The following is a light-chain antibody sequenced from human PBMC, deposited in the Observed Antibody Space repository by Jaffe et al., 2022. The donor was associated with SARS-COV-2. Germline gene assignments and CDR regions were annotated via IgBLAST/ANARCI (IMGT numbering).Light chain of an antibody. V-gene: IGKV3-11*01. CDR2: DVF. J-gene: IGKJ3*01. Sequence: ETVLTQSPATLSLSPGERATLSCRASQTISSYLVWYQQKPGQAPRLLIYDVFNRATGIPARFSGSGSGTDFTLTISSLEPEDFAVYYCQQRVNWPFTFGPGTKVDFK. CDR1: QTISSY. CDR3: QQRVNWPFT.